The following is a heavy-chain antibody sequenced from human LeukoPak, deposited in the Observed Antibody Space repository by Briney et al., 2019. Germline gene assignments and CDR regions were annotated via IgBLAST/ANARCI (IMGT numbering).Heavy chain of an antibody. CDR1: EGTFSSYA. CDR3: ARGTDTGYFDY. V-gene: IGHV1-69*04. J-gene: IGHJ4*02. CDR2: IIPILGIA. D-gene: IGHD5-18*01. Sequence: ASVKVSCKTSEGTFSSYAISWVRQAPGQGLEWMGRIIPILGIANYAQKFQGRVTITADKSTSTAYMELSSLRSEDTAVYYCARGTDTGYFDYWGQGTLVTVSS.